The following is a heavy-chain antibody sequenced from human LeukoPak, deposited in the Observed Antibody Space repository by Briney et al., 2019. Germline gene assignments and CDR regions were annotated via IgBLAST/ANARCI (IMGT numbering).Heavy chain of an antibody. J-gene: IGHJ3*02. CDR1: GGSISSGGYS. V-gene: IGHV4-30-2*01. Sequence: SQTLSLTCAVSGGSISSGGYSWRWIRQPPGKGLEWIGYIYHSGSTYYNPSLKSRVTITVDSSKNQFSLKLSSVTAADTAVYYCARGDYDSGAFDIWGQGRKVTVSS. CDR2: IYHSGST. D-gene: IGHD3-22*01. CDR3: ARGDYDSGAFDI.